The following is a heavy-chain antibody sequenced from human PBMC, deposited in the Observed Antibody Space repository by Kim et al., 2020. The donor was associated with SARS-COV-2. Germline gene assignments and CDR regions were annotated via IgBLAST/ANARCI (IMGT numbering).Heavy chain of an antibody. Sequence: YADYVNGRFTVSRDNSKNTLYLQMGSLRPEDTAVYYCARVVYSSCWYFVDYWGQGTQVTVSS. V-gene: IGHV3-64*02. J-gene: IGHJ4*02. D-gene: IGHD6-19*01. CDR3: ARVVYSSCWYFVDY.